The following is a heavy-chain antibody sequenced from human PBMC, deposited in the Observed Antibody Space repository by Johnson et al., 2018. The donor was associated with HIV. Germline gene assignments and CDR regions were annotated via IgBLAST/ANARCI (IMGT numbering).Heavy chain of an antibody. D-gene: IGHD3-22*01. Sequence: MLLVESGGGVVRPGGSLRLPCAASGFTFDDYGMSWVRQAPGKGLEWVSGISWNGASTGSAVSVKGRFTISSDTAKNSLYLQMNSLRAEDTAVYYCASPGAVVVITRLGHDAFDIWGQGTMVTVSS. CDR2: ISWNGAST. CDR3: ASPGAVVVITRLGHDAFDI. CDR1: GFTFDDYG. J-gene: IGHJ3*02. V-gene: IGHV3-20*04.